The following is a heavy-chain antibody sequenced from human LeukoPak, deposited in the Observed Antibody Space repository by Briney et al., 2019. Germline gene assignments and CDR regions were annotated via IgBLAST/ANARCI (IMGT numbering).Heavy chain of an antibody. D-gene: IGHD6-19*01. CDR2: VHHSGIT. Sequence: PSETLSLTCAVYGGSFTADYWTWIRQPPGKGLEWIGEVHHSGITNYKPSLRSRVTISLGTSKNQFSLNLTSVTAADTAVYYCARGLSRGWVDYWGQGTLVTVSS. CDR1: GGSFTADY. CDR3: ARGLSRGWVDY. J-gene: IGHJ4*02. V-gene: IGHV4-34*01.